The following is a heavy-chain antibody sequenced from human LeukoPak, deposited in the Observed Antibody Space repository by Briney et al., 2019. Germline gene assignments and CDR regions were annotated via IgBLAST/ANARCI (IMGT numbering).Heavy chain of an antibody. CDR1: GYTFTSFS. CDR2: ISVYNGNT. Sequence: ASVKGSCKASGYTFTSFSITWVRQAPGQGLEWMGWISVYNGNTNYAQKLQGRVTMTTDTSTSTAYMELRSLRSDDTAVYYCARVYNYYDTSGDYLGNYFDYWGRGTLVTVSS. V-gene: IGHV1-18*01. J-gene: IGHJ4*02. CDR3: ARVYNYYDTSGDYLGNYFDY. D-gene: IGHD3-22*01.